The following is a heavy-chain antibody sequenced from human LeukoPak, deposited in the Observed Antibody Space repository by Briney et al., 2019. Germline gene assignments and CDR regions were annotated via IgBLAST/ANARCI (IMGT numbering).Heavy chain of an antibody. CDR1: GGSFSGYY. J-gene: IGHJ4*02. Sequence: SETLSLTCAVYGGSFSGYYWSWIRQPPGKGLEWIGEINHSGSTNYNPSLKGRVTISVDTSKNQFSLKLSSVTAADTAVYYCARVGYSYGYYWGQGTLVTVSS. CDR3: ARVGYSYGYY. D-gene: IGHD5-18*01. V-gene: IGHV4-34*01. CDR2: INHSGST.